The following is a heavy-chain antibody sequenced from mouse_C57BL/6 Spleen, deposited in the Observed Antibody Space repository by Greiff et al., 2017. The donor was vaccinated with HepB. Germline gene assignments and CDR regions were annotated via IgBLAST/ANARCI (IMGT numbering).Heavy chain of an antibody. D-gene: IGHD2-1*01. Sequence: QVQLQQSGPELVKPGASVKISCKASGYSFTSYYIHWVKQRPGQGLEWIGWIYPGSGNTKYNEKFKGKATLTADTSSSTAYMQLSSLTSEDSAVYYCARSLYGNIGMDYWGQGTSVTVSS. CDR2: IYPGSGNT. J-gene: IGHJ4*01. CDR1: GYSFTSYY. CDR3: ARSLYGNIGMDY. V-gene: IGHV1-66*01.